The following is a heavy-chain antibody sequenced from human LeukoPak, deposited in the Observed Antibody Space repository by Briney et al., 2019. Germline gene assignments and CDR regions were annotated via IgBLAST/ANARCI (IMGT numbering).Heavy chain of an antibody. Sequence: ASVKVSCKASGGTFSSYAISWVRQAPGQGLVWMGRIIPIFSPANYAQKFQGRVTISADKSTRTAYMDLSGLTSEDTAVYYCAILPEPGRSDYYSRLPWGQGTLVTVSS. CDR1: GGTFSSYA. V-gene: IGHV1-69*06. J-gene: IGHJ5*02. D-gene: IGHD3-22*01. CDR3: AILPEPGRSDYYSRLP. CDR2: IIPIFSPA.